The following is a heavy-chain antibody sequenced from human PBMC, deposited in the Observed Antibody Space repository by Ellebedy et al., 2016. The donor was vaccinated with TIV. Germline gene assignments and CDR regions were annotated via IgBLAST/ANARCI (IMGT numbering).Heavy chain of an antibody. Sequence: GESLKISCAASGFTFSSYGMHWVRQAPGKGLEWVAVISYDGSNKYYADSVKGRFTISRDNSKNTLYLQMNSLRAEDTAVYYCAKSSRYPYGAFDIWGQGTMVTVSS. CDR1: GFTFSSYG. D-gene: IGHD4-17*01. V-gene: IGHV3-30*18. CDR3: AKSSRYPYGAFDI. J-gene: IGHJ3*02. CDR2: ISYDGSNK.